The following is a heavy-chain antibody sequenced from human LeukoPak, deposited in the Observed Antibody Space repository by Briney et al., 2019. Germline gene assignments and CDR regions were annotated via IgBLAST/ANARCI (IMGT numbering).Heavy chain of an antibody. CDR1: GFTFDDYA. CDR2: ISWNSGSI. Sequence: GGSLRLSCAASGFTFDDYAMHWVRQAPGKGLEWVSGISWNSGSIDYADSVRGRFTISRDNAKNSLYLQMNSLRAEDTALYYCAKDNAAPGRGAFDYWGQGTLVTVSS. D-gene: IGHD6-13*01. CDR3: AKDNAAPGRGAFDY. J-gene: IGHJ4*02. V-gene: IGHV3-9*01.